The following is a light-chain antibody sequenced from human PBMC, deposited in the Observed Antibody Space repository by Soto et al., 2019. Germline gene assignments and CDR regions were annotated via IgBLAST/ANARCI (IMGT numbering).Light chain of an antibody. J-gene: IGKJ1*01. CDR2: KAS. V-gene: IGKV1-5*03. Sequence: DIQMTQSPSTLSASVGDRVTITCRASQSISSWLAWYQQKPGKAPKLLIYKASSLESGVPSRFSGSGSGTEFTLTISSLQPDDFATYYCQQYNSLWTFGQWTKGAIK. CDR3: QQYNSLWT. CDR1: QSISSW.